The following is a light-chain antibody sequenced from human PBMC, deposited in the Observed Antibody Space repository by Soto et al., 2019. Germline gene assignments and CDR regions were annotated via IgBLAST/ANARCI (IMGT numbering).Light chain of an antibody. CDR2: AAS. CDR3: QKYNSAPPFT. CDR1: QTISSW. J-gene: IGKJ3*01. V-gene: IGKV1-27*01. Sequence: DIQMTQSPSTLSGSVGDRVTITCRASQTISSWLAWYQQKPGKAPKLLIYAASTLQSGVPSRFSGSGSGTDFTLTISSLQPEDVATYYCQKYNSAPPFTFGPGTKVDIK.